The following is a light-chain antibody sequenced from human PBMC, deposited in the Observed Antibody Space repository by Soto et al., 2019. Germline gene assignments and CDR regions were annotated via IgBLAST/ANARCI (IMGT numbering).Light chain of an antibody. Sequence: QSALTQPPSASGTPGQRVTISCSGSSSNIGSDFVYWYQQLPGTAPKLLIYHNYQRPSGVPDRFSGSKSGTSGSLAISDLRSEDEADYYCSASDDSLSAYVFGAGTKLNVL. V-gene: IGLV1-47*01. CDR2: HNY. J-gene: IGLJ1*01. CDR1: SSNIGSDF. CDR3: SASDDSLSAYV.